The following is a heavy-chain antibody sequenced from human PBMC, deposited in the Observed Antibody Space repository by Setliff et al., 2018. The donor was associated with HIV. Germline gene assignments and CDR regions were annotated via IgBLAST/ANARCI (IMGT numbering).Heavy chain of an antibody. CDR1: GYSISSDYW. V-gene: IGHV4-38-2*02. CDR3: ARSVMTTTNYFDY. J-gene: IGHJ4*02. Sequence: PSETLSLTCTVSGYSISSDYWWGWIRQPPGKGLEWIGSIYHSGNTYYNPSLKSRVIISVDMSKNQFSLKLTSVTAADTAVFYRARSVMTTTNYFDYWGPGTLVTVSS. D-gene: IGHD4-4*01. CDR2: IYHSGNT.